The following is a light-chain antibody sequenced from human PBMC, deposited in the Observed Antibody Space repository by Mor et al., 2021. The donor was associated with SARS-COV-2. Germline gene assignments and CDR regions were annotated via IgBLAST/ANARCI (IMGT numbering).Light chain of an antibody. V-gene: IGKV3-20*01. Sequence: GEAPRLLIYAASSRATGIPDRFSGGGSGTDFTLTISRLEPEDFAVYYCQQYGNSPRTFGQGTKV. CDR2: AAS. CDR3: QQYGNSPRT. J-gene: IGKJ1*01.